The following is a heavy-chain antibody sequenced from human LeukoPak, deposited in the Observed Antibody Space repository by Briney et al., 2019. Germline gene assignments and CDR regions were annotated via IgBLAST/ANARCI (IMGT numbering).Heavy chain of an antibody. Sequence: GSLRLSCTASGFTFGDYAMSWIRQPPGKGLEWIGYIYYSGSTNYNPSLKSRVTISVDTSKNQFSLKLSSVTAADTAVYYCARVKLGYDAFDIWGQGTMVTVSS. J-gene: IGHJ3*02. CDR2: IYYSGST. D-gene: IGHD7-27*01. V-gene: IGHV4-59*01. CDR3: ARVKLGYDAFDI. CDR1: GFTFGDYA.